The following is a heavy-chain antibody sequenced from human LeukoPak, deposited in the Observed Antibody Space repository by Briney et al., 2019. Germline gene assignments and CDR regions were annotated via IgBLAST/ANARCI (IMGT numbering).Heavy chain of an antibody. Sequence: GLCLSLSSGIWRLTFSRLYASWVRRPRGRGWEWVDNIQQEGSNKYYVDSVKARCIITSDNAKNLLYLQINSLRAEDTAVYYCAKEGTENSSGYYTLFAYWGQGTLVTVSS. D-gene: IGHD3-22*01. CDR1: RLTFSRLY. J-gene: IGHJ4*02. V-gene: IGHV3-7*01. CDR2: IQQEGSNK. CDR3: AKEGTENSSGYYTLFAY.